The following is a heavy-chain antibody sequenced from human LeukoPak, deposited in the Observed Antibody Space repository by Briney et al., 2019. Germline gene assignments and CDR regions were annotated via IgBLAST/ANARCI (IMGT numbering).Heavy chain of an antibody. Sequence: ESLKISCKGSGYSFTSYWIGWVRQMPGKGLEWMGIIYPGDSDTRYSPSFQGQVTISADKSISTAYLQWSSLKASDTAMYYCARRGYSGYDSPPGNWFDPWGQGTLVTVSS. D-gene: IGHD5-12*01. J-gene: IGHJ5*02. V-gene: IGHV5-51*01. CDR2: IYPGDSDT. CDR3: ARRGYSGYDSPPGNWFDP. CDR1: GYSFTSYW.